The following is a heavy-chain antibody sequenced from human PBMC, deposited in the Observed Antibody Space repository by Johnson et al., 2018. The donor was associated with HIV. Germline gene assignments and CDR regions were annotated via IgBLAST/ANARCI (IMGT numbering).Heavy chain of an antibody. CDR3: AKDAIVVVTAGAFEI. D-gene: IGHD2-21*02. Sequence: VRLVESGGGLVQPGRSLRLSCAASGFTFDDYAMHWVRQAPGKGLEWVSGISWNSGSIGYADSVKGRFTISRDNAKNSLYLQMNSMRAEDTALYYCAKDAIVVVTAGAFEIWGKGTMVTVSS. V-gene: IGHV3-9*01. CDR1: GFTFDDYA. J-gene: IGHJ3*02. CDR2: ISWNSGSI.